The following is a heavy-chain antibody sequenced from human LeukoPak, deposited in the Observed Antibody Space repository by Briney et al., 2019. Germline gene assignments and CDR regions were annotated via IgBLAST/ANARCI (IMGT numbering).Heavy chain of an antibody. V-gene: IGHV4-4*02. CDR2: IYHSGST. Sequence: PSGTLSLTCTVSGLSIRSDYWWAWVRQPPGKGLEWIGEIYHSGSTNYNPSLKSRVTMSVDKSNNLFSLRLTSVTAADTAVYYCARAFLGSSSSSVPDYWGQGTLVTVSS. D-gene: IGHD6-6*01. CDR3: ARAFLGSSSSSVPDY. CDR1: GLSIRSDYW. J-gene: IGHJ4*02.